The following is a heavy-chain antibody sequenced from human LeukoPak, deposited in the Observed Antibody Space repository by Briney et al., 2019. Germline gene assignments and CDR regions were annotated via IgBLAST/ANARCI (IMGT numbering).Heavy chain of an antibody. Sequence: ASVKVSCKASGYTFTGFYMHWVRQAPGQGLEWMGWINPNSADTDYAQKFLGRVTMTRDMSISTIYMELTRLRSDDTALYHCARWDGYSSSPDYWGQGTLVTVSS. J-gene: IGHJ4*02. D-gene: IGHD6-13*01. V-gene: IGHV1-2*02. CDR2: INPNSADT. CDR1: GYTFTGFY. CDR3: ARWDGYSSSPDY.